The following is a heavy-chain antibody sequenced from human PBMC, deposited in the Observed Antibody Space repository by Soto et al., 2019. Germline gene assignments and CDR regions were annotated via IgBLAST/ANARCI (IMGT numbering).Heavy chain of an antibody. CDR1: GFTFSSYG. D-gene: IGHD3-22*01. Sequence: GGSLRLSCAASGFTFSSYGMHWVRQAPGKGLEWVAVISYDGSNKYYADSVKGRFTISRDNSKNTLYLQMNSLRAEDTAVYYCAKDGRTPQYDSSGYYDYWGQGTLVTVSS. CDR2: ISYDGSNK. V-gene: IGHV3-30*18. CDR3: AKDGRTPQYDSSGYYDY. J-gene: IGHJ4*02.